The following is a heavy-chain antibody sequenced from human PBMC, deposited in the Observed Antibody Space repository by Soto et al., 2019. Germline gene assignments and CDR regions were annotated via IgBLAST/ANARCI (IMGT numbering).Heavy chain of an antibody. CDR2: INPSGGST. CDR1: GYTFTNYR. Sequence: ASVKVSCKASGYTFTNYRISWVRQAPGQGLEWMGIINPSGGSTNYAQKFQGRVTMTRDTSTSTVYMELSSLRSEDTAIYYCSRGYPPRDQLGNLPGAFWGQGTLVTVSS. D-gene: IGHD1-1*01. V-gene: IGHV1-46*03. CDR3: SRGYPPRDQLGNLPGAF. J-gene: IGHJ4*02.